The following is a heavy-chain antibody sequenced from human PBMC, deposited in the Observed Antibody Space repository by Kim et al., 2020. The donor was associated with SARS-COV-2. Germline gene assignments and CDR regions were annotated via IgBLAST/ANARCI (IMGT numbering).Heavy chain of an antibody. Sequence: ADTGKGRYTIARENAKNTLYLQMNSLRAEDTAVYYCARRQFTSGWYYFDYWGQGTLVTVSS. J-gene: IGHJ4*02. D-gene: IGHD6-19*01. CDR3: ARRQFTSGWYYFDY. V-gene: IGHV3-74*01.